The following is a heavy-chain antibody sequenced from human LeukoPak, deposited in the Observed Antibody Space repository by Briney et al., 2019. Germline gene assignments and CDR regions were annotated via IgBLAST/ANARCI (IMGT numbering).Heavy chain of an antibody. V-gene: IGHV3-64D*06. CDR1: GFTFSSYA. CDR3: VREWYSAMY. CDR2: ISSNGGNI. J-gene: IGHJ4*02. D-gene: IGHD1-1*01. Sequence: GGSLRLSCSASGFTFSSYAMHWVRQAPGKGLEYVSTISSNGGNIYYADSVKGRFTISRDNSKNTLHLQMSSLRPDDTAVYYYVREWYSAMYWGQGTLVTVSS.